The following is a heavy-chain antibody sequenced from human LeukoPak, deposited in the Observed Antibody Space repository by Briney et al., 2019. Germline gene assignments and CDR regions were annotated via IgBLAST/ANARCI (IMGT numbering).Heavy chain of an antibody. V-gene: IGHV3-21*04. CDR2: ISSSSSYI. Sequence: GGSLRLSCAASGFTFSSYAMSWVRQAPGKGLEWVSFISSSSSYIYYADSVKGRFTISRDNAKNSLYLQMNSLRAEDTALYYCAKSVAGPLDYWGQGTLVTVSS. J-gene: IGHJ4*02. CDR3: AKSVAGPLDY. CDR1: GFTFSSYA.